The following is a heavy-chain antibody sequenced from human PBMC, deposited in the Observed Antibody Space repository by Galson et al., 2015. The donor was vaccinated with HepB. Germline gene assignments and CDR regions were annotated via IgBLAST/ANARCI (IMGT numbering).Heavy chain of an antibody. D-gene: IGHD3-3*01. CDR3: ARDLEVRPFDY. Sequence: SLRLSCAASGFTFSSYSMNWVRQAPGKGLEWVSSISSSSSYIYYADSVKGRFTISRDNAKNSLYLQMNSLRAEDTAVYHCARDLEVRPFDYWGQGTLVTVSS. CDR2: ISSSSSYI. CDR1: GFTFSSYS. V-gene: IGHV3-21*01. J-gene: IGHJ4*02.